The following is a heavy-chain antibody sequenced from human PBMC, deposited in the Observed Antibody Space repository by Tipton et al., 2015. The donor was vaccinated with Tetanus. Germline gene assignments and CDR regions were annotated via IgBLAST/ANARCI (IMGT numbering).Heavy chain of an antibody. V-gene: IGHV4-31*03. CDR3: ARDQARGARGWNYFDF. D-gene: IGHD1-26*01. CDR1: GGSISRGGYY. CDR2: IYYSGST. Sequence: TLSLTCTVSGGSISRGGYYWSWIRQHPGKGLEWIGDIYYSGSTYYNPSLKSRVTISVDTSKNQCSLKLNSVTAADTAVYYCARDQARGARGWNYFDFWGQGTLVTVSS. J-gene: IGHJ4*02.